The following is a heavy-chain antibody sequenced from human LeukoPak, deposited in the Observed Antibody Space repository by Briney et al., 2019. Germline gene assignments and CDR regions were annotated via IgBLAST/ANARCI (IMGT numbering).Heavy chain of an antibody. V-gene: IGHV1-18*01. D-gene: IGHD1-26*01. CDR1: GYTFTSYG. J-gene: IGHJ4*02. CDR3: SRVHRSYQDFDY. CDR2: ISAYNGNT. Sequence: ASVKVSCNASGYTFTSYGISGVRQAPGQGLGGMRWISAYNGNTNYAQKVQGRVTMTTDTSTSTAYMELRSLRSDDTAVYYCSRVHRSYQDFDYWGQGTLVTVSS.